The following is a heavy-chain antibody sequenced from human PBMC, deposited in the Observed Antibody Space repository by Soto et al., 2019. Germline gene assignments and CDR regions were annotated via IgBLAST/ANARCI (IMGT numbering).Heavy chain of an antibody. V-gene: IGHV3-48*03. CDR2: IRANDESI. CDR1: GFDFSSYE. Sequence: PGGSLGLSCMASGFDFSSYEMNWVRQAPGKGLEWVSNIRANDESIYYADSVKGRVSVSRDNAKNSLFLEMNSLRVDDTAVYYCARETLRDAIDIWGQGTMVPVSS. J-gene: IGHJ3*02. CDR3: ARETLRDAIDI.